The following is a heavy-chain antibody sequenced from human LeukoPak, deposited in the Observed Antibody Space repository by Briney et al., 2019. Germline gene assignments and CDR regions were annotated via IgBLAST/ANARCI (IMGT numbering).Heavy chain of an antibody. J-gene: IGHJ5*02. CDR3: ARGLRYFDWLSMFDP. V-gene: IGHV3-74*01. D-gene: IGHD3-9*01. CDR2: INTDGSST. CDR1: GFTFSSYW. Sequence: GGSLRLSCAASGFTFSSYWMHWVRQAPGKGLVWVSRINTDGSSTSYADSVKGRFTISRDNAKNTLYLQMNSLRAEDTAVYYCARGLRYFDWLSMFDPWGQGTLVTVSS.